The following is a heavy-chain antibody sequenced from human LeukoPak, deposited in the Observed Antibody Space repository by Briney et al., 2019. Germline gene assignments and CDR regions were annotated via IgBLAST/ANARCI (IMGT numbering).Heavy chain of an antibody. J-gene: IGHJ4*02. CDR2: SSSSSSTR. CDR1: GFTFGSYS. V-gene: IGHV3-48*01. Sequence: GGSLRLSCAASGFTFGSYSMNWVRQAPGKGLEWFSYSSSSSSTRYYADSVKGRFTISRDNAKNSLYLQMNSLRAEDTAVYYCARELLHSNYGDLDYWGQGTLVTVSS. CDR3: ARELLHSNYGDLDY. D-gene: IGHD4-17*01.